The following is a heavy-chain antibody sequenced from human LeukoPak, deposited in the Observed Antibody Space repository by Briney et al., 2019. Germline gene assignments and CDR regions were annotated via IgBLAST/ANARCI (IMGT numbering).Heavy chain of an antibody. D-gene: IGHD3-16*01. CDR2: ISGSGGST. V-gene: IGHV3-23*01. CDR1: GFTFSSYA. CDR3: ARDNFPGWGTD. Sequence: GGSLRLSCADSGFTFSSYAMSWVRQAPGKGLEWVSGISGSGGSTYYAESVKGRCTISRDNSKKTLYLQMNSLRAEDTAVYYCARDNFPGWGTDWGQGTLVTVSS. J-gene: IGHJ4*02.